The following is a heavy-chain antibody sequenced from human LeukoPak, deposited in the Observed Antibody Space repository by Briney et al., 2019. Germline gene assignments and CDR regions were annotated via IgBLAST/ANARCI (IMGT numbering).Heavy chain of an antibody. CDR1: GYTFTGYY. D-gene: IGHD3-10*01. CDR3: ARDMITMVRGVIIREYYFDY. V-gene: IGHV1-69*13. CDR2: IIPIFGTA. J-gene: IGHJ4*02. Sequence: SVKVSCKASGYTFTGYYMHWARQAPGQGLEWMGGIIPIFGTANYAQKFQGRATITADESTSTAYMELSSLRSEDTAVYYCARDMITMVRGVIIREYYFDYWGQGTLVTVSS.